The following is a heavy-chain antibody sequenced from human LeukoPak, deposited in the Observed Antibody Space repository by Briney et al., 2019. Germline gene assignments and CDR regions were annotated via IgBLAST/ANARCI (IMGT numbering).Heavy chain of an antibody. V-gene: IGHV4-39*02. D-gene: IGHD2-15*01. J-gene: IGHJ3*02. CDR3: ARETGGLCSGGSCYSSDAFDI. CDR1: GGSISSSSYY. Sequence: PSETLSLTCTVSGGSISSSSYYWGWIRQPPGKGLEWIGSIYYSGSTYYNPSLKSRVTISVDTSKNQFSLKLSSVTAADTAVYYCARETGGLCSGGSCYSSDAFDIWGQGTMVTVSS. CDR2: IYYSGST.